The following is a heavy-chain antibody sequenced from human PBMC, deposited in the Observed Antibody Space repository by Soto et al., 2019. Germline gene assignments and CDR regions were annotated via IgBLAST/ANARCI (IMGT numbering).Heavy chain of an antibody. CDR3: ARDIDYDVDY. D-gene: IGHD3-16*01. J-gene: IGHJ4*02. CDR2: INAYNGHT. CDR1: GYTFTNYG. V-gene: IGHV1-18*01. Sequence: QVQLVQSGVEVKKPGASVKVSCKTSGYTFTNYGVSWVRQAPGQGLEWVGWINAYNGHTNYAQNFQGRVTITTDTSTTTAYMDLRSLKSDDTAVYYCARDIDYDVDYGGQGTLVTVSS.